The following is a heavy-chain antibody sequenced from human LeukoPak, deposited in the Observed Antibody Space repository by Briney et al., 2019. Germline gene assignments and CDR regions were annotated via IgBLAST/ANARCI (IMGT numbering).Heavy chain of an antibody. Sequence: SETLSLTCTVSGGSISSYYWSWIRQPPGKGLEWIGYIYYSGSTNYNPSLKSRVTISVDTSKNQFSLKLSSVTAADTAVYYCARAAVPDYDFWSGSFLAFDIWGQETMVTVSS. CDR2: IYYSGST. J-gene: IGHJ3*02. CDR1: GGSISSYY. D-gene: IGHD3-3*01. V-gene: IGHV4-59*01. CDR3: ARAAVPDYDFWSGSFLAFDI.